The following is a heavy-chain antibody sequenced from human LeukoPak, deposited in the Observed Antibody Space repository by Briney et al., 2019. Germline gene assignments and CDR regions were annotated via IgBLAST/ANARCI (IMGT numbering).Heavy chain of an antibody. V-gene: IGHV4-31*03. CDR1: GGSISSGAYY. CDR2: IFYSGRT. Sequence: PSQTLSLTCTVSGGSISSGAYYWTCIRQHPGKGLEWFGYIFYSGRTYYNPSLKSRVTISMDTSKNQFSLKLSSVTAADTAVYYCARRSEYNWCDPWGQGTLVTVSS. CDR3: ARRSEYNWCDP. J-gene: IGHJ5*02.